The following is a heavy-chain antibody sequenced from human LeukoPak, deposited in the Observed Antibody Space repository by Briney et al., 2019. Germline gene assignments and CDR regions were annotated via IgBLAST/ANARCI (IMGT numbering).Heavy chain of an antibody. D-gene: IGHD1-26*01. CDR1: GYTFTSYY. CDR2: INPSGGST. Sequence: ASVKVSCKASGYTFTSYYMHWVRQAPGQGLEWMGMINPSGGSTSYAQKFQGRVTMTRDMSTTTDYMELSSLRSEDTAFYYCARDNSVGDVAWWFDPWGQGTLVTVSS. CDR3: ARDNSVGDVAWWFDP. J-gene: IGHJ5*02. V-gene: IGHV1-46*01.